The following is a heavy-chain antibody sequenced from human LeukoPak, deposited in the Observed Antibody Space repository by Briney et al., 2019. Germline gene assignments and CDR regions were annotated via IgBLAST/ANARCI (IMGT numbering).Heavy chain of an antibody. D-gene: IGHD3-22*01. CDR3: ARVAYDSSGYYSGYYYYYMDV. J-gene: IGHJ6*03. CDR2: INSDGSST. Sequence: GGSLRLSCAASGFTFSSYWMHWVRQAPGKGLVWVSRINSDGSSTSYADSVKGRFTISRDNAKNTLYLQMNSLRAEDTAVYYCARVAYDSSGYYSGYYYYYMDVWGKGTTVTVSS. V-gene: IGHV3-74*01. CDR1: GFTFSSYW.